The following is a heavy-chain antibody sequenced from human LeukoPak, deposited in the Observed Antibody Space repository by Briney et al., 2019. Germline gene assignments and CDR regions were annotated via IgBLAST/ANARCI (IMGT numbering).Heavy chain of an antibody. CDR3: AGHHPRNTVDF. CDR1: GGSISSYY. CDR2: SSDIGSI. D-gene: IGHD2/OR15-2a*01. V-gene: IGHV4-59*08. Sequence: PSETLSLTWPVSGGSISSYYCSWIRPPAGKGLEWITYSSDIGSINYNPSRKSRVTISLDTSKNQFSLKLSSVTAADTAVYYCAGHHPRNTVDFWGQGTLVTVSS. J-gene: IGHJ4*02.